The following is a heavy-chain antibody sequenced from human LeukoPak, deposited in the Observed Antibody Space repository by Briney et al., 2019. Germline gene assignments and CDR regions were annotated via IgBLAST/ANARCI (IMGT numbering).Heavy chain of an antibody. CDR1: GFTFSSYG. Sequence: GGSLRLSCAASGFTFSSYGMHWVRQAPGKGLEWVAFIRYDGSNKYYADSVKGRFTISRDNSKNTLYLQMNSLRAEDTAVYYCARDREVATITSGFDYWGQGTLVTVSS. J-gene: IGHJ4*02. V-gene: IGHV3-30*02. D-gene: IGHD5-24*01. CDR3: ARDREVATITSGFDY. CDR2: IRYDGSNK.